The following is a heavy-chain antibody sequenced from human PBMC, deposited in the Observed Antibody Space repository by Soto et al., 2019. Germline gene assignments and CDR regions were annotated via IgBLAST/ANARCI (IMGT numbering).Heavy chain of an antibody. CDR3: AKGNSWSPALVLDI. J-gene: IGHJ3*02. V-gene: IGHV3-23*01. Sequence: PGGSPRLSCAASGFTFRSYAMNWFRQAPGKGLEWVSAISGSAGSTYYADSVKGRFTISRDTSKNTLYLQMNSLRAEDTAVYYCAKGNSWSPALVLDIWGQGTMVTVSS. CDR2: ISGSAGST. CDR1: GFTFRSYA. D-gene: IGHD1-7*01.